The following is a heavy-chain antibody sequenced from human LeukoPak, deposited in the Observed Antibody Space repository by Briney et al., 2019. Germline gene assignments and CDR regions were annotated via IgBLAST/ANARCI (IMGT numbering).Heavy chain of an antibody. CDR1: GFTFSGYG. Sequence: PGRSLRLSCAASGFTFSGYGMHWVRQAPGKGLEWVAVISYDGSNKYYADSVKGRFTISRDNSKNTLYLQMNSLRAEDTAVYYCAKQQWLGYFDYWGQGTLVTVSS. V-gene: IGHV3-30*18. CDR2: ISYDGSNK. J-gene: IGHJ4*02. CDR3: AKQQWLGYFDY. D-gene: IGHD6-19*01.